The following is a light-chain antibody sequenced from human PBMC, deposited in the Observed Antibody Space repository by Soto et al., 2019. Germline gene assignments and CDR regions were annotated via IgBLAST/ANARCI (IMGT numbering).Light chain of an antibody. CDR2: DAS. V-gene: IGKV3D-15*01. CDR1: QSVSSY. CDR3: QQYKNWPPIT. Sequence: EIVLTQSPGTLSSSPGERATLSCRASQSVSSYLAWYQQKPGQAPRLLIYDASNRATGIPARFSGSGSGTELTLTISSLQSEDFAVYYCQQYKNWPPITFGQGTRLEIK. J-gene: IGKJ5*01.